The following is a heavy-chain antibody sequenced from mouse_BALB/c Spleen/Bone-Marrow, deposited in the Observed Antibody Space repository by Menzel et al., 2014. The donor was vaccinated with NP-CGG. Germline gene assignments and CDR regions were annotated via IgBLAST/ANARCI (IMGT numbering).Heavy chain of an antibody. Sequence: VQLKQSGAELVKPGASVKLSCTASGFNIKDTYMHWVKQRPEQGLEWIGRIDPASGNTKYDPKFQGKATITADTSSNTAYLQLSSLTSEDTAVYYCARYYYGSSLFDYWGQGTTLTVSS. D-gene: IGHD1-1*01. CDR2: IDPASGNT. CDR1: GFNIKDTY. J-gene: IGHJ2*01. V-gene: IGHV14-3*02. CDR3: ARYYYGSSLFDY.